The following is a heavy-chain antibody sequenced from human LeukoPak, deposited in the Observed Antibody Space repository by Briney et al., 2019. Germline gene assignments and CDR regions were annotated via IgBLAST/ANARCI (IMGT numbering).Heavy chain of an antibody. CDR3: ARGRLGRRYYYDSSGAAFDY. CDR1: GGSISSYY. V-gene: IGHV4-59*12. D-gene: IGHD3-22*01. J-gene: IGHJ4*02. Sequence: SETLSLTCTVSGGSISSYYWSWIRQPPGKGLEWIGCISYSGSTNYNPSLKSRVTISVDTSKNQFSLKLSSVTAADTAVYYCARGRLGRRYYYDSSGAAFDYWGQGTLVTVSS. CDR2: ISYSGST.